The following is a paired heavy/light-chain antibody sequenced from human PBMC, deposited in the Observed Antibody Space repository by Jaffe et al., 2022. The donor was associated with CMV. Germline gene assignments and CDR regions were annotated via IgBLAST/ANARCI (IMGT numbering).Heavy chain of an antibody. Sequence: QVQLQQWGAGLLKPSETLSLTCAVYGGSFSGYYWSWIRQPPGKGLEWIGEINHSGSTNYNPSLKSRVTISVDTSKNQFSLKLSSVTAADTAVYYCARGPFNYYGSGSYYNPGYYYYGMDVWGQGTTVTVSS. V-gene: IGHV4-34*01. D-gene: IGHD3-10*01. CDR3: ARGPFNYYGSGSYYNPGYYYYGMDV. CDR2: INHSGST. CDR1: GGSFSGYY. J-gene: IGHJ6*02.
Light chain of an antibody. CDR3: QQSYSTHPLT. J-gene: IGKJ4*01. CDR1: QSISSY. V-gene: IGKV1-39*01. Sequence: DIQMTQSPSSLSASVGDRVTITCRASQSISSYLNWYQQKPGKAPKLLIYAASSLQSGVPSRFSGSGSGTDFTLTISSLQPEDFATYYCQQSYSTHPLTFGGGTKVEIK. CDR2: AAS.